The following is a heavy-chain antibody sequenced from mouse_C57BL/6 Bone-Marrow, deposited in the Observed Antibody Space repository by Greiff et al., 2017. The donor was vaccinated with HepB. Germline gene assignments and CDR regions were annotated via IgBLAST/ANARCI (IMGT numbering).Heavy chain of an antibody. CDR1: GYTFTSYW. D-gene: IGHD5-1-1*01. CDR2: IHPNSGST. J-gene: IGHJ2*01. V-gene: IGHV1-64*01. Sequence: QVQLQQPGAELVKPGASVKLSCKASGYTFTSYWMHWVKQRPGQGLEWIGMIHPNSGSTNYNEKFKGKATLTVDTSSSTAYMQLSSLTSEDSAVYYCARDTRFDYWGQGTTLTVSS. CDR3: ARDTRFDY.